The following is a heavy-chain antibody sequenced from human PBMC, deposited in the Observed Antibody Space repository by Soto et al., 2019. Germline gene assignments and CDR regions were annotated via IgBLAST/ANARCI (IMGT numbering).Heavy chain of an antibody. D-gene: IGHD6-6*01. CDR3: AKDKRYSSSSRPSPHYAMDV. CDR1: GFTFSSYG. J-gene: IGHJ6*02. CDR2: ISYDGSNK. V-gene: IGHV3-30*18. Sequence: PGGSLRLSCAASGFTFSSYGIHWVRQAPGKGLEWVAIISYDGSNKYYADSVKGRLTISRDNSKNTLYLQMNGLRAEDTALYYCAKDKRYSSSSRPSPHYAMDVWGQGTTVTVSS.